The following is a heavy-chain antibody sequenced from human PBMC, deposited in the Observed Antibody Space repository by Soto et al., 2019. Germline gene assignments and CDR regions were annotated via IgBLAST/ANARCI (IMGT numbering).Heavy chain of an antibody. V-gene: IGHV3-30*03. CDR2: ISYDGSNK. CDR3: ATSNGGTYYYYYGMDV. J-gene: IGHJ6*02. CDR1: GFTFSSYG. D-gene: IGHD1-26*01. Sequence: QVQLVESGGGVVQPVRSLRLSCAASGFTFSSYGMHWVRQAPGKGLEWVAVISYDGSNKYYADSVKGRFTISRDNSKNTLYLQMNSLRAEDTAVYYCATSNGGTYYYYYGMDVWGQGTTVTVSS.